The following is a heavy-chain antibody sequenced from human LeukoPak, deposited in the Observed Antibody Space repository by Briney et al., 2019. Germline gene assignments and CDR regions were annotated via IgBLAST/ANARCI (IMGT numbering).Heavy chain of an antibody. D-gene: IGHD5-12*01. Sequence: GGSLRLSCAASGFTFSSYEMNWVRQAPGKGLEWVSYISSSGSTIYYAGSVRGRFTISRDNAKNSLYLQMNSLRAEDTAVYYCAREVSGYDFGYWGQGTLVTASS. V-gene: IGHV3-48*03. CDR2: ISSSGSTI. J-gene: IGHJ4*02. CDR3: AREVSGYDFGY. CDR1: GFTFSSYE.